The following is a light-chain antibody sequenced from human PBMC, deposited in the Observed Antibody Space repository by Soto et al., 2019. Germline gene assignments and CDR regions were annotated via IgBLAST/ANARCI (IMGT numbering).Light chain of an antibody. CDR1: QSVSSN. CDR2: GAS. Sequence: EIVMTQSPATLSVSPGERATLSCRASQSVSSNLAWYQQKPGQAPRLLIYGASTRATGIPARFSGSGSGTEFTLTISSLQSEDFGVYYCQQYGSSSRTFGQRTKVDIK. CDR3: QQYGSSSRT. V-gene: IGKV3-15*01. J-gene: IGKJ1*01.